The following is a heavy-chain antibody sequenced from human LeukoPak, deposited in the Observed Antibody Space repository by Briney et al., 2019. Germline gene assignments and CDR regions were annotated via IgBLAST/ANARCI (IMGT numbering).Heavy chain of an antibody. CDR3: ARGRSVRSPAITMVRGVNPYYYYYMDV. V-gene: IGHV4-34*01. J-gene: IGHJ6*03. CDR2: INHSGST. Sequence: SETLSLTCAVYGGSFSGYYWSWIRQPPGKGLEWIGEINHSGSTNYNPSLKSRVTISVDTSKNQFSLKLSSVTAADTAVYYCARGRSVRSPAITMVRGVNPYYYYYMDVWGKGTTVTVSS. D-gene: IGHD3-10*01. CDR1: GGSFSGYY.